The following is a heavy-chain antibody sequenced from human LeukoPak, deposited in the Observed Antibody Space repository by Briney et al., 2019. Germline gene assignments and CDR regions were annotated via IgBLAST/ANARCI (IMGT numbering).Heavy chain of an antibody. J-gene: IGHJ5*02. Sequence: ASVKVSCKASGYTFTSYYMHWVRQAPGQGLEWMGIINPSGGSTSYAQKFQGRVTMTRDTSPSTVYMELSSLSSEDTAVYYCAREHCSSTSCSWFDPWGQGTLVTVSS. CDR2: INPSGGST. V-gene: IGHV1-46*01. CDR3: AREHCSSTSCSWFDP. D-gene: IGHD2-2*01. CDR1: GYTFTSYY.